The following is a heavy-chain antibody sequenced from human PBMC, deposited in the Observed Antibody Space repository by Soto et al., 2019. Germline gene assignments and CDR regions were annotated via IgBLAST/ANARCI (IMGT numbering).Heavy chain of an antibody. Sequence: PSETLCVTSTVAGGSIRSGDNYWSWIRKTPGKGLERIGYIYYRGSTYNNQSHKSRVTISVDTTKNQFSLKLNTETAADTAVYYCASSISPWGQGTLVTVSS. CDR2: IYYRGST. D-gene: IGHD3-3*02. CDR3: ASSISP. J-gene: IGHJ5*02. V-gene: IGHV4-30-4*01. CDR1: GGSIRSGDNY.